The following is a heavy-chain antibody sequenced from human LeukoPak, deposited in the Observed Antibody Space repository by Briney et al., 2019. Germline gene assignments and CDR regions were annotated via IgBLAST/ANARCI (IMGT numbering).Heavy chain of an antibody. D-gene: IGHD6-19*01. CDR1: GSTFTNYG. Sequence: ASVKVSCKASGSTFTNYGISWVRQAPGQRLEWMGWISTYNGNSNYAQKLQDRVTMTTDTSTTTAYMDLRSLRSDDTAVYYCARAGGWAREDYKGDAFDIWGQGTMVTVSS. J-gene: IGHJ3*02. CDR2: ISTYNGNS. V-gene: IGHV1-18*01. CDR3: ARAGGWAREDYKGDAFDI.